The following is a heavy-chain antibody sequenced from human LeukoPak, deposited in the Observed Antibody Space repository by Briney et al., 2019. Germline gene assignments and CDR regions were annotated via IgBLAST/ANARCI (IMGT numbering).Heavy chain of an antibody. V-gene: IGHV3-33*01. CDR3: ASLKNDYGDSIFDS. CDR2: IWYDGSKR. J-gene: IGHJ4*02. D-gene: IGHD4-17*01. Sequence: GGSLRLSCAASGFIFSSYGMHWVRQAPGKGLEWVAVIWYDGSKRDYADSVKDRFTISRDNSKNTLFLQMNNLRAEDTAMYYCASLKNDYGDSIFDSWGQGTLVTVSS. CDR1: GFIFSSYG.